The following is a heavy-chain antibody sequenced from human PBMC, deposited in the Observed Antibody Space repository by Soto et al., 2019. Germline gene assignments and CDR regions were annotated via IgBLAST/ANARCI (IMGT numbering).Heavy chain of an antibody. CDR3: ARGDDHTAMVEKFAC. Sequence: QVQLVQSGAEVKKPGSSVKVSCKASGGTFSSYTISWVRQAPGQGLEWMGRIIPILGIANYAQKFQGRVTFTADKSTSTAYMELSSLRSEDTAVYYCARGDDHTAMVEKFACWGQGTLVTVSS. V-gene: IGHV1-69*02. J-gene: IGHJ4*02. CDR1: GGTFSSYT. CDR2: IIPILGIA. D-gene: IGHD5-18*01.